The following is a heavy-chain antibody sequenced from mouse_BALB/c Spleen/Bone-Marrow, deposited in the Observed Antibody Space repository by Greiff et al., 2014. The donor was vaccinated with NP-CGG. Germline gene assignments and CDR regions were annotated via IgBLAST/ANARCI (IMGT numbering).Heavy chain of an antibody. V-gene: IGHV3-2*02. CDR3: ARDDYDGVDY. J-gene: IGHJ2*01. CDR2: ISYSGNA. Sequence: VQLQQSGPGLVKPSQSLSLTCTVTGYSITSDYAWNWIRQFPGNKLEWMGYISYSGNASYNPSLKSRISITRDTSKNQFFLQLNSVTTEDTATYYCARDDYDGVDYWGQGTTLTVSS. CDR1: GYSITSDYA. D-gene: IGHD2-4*01.